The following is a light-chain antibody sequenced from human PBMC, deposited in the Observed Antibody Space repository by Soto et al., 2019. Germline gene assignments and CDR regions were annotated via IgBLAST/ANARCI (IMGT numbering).Light chain of an antibody. CDR2: EAY. V-gene: IGKV1-33*01. CDR3: QKSDHLPL. Sequence: DIQITQSPPSLSASVGDRVTITCQASHDIGNSLNWYQDKPGQAPKLVIYEAYNLETGVPSTFSGSGYGTHFTFTISRLRPEDIATYYCQKSDHLPLFGPGTKVDIK. J-gene: IGKJ3*01. CDR1: HDIGNS.